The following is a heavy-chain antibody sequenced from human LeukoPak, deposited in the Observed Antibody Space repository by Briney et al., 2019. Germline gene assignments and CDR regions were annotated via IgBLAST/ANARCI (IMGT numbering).Heavy chain of an antibody. Sequence: PGGSLRLSCAASGFTFKGYWLSWVRQPPGKGLEWVASIKDDGSDNYYVDSVKARFTDSTDNAYNPLYLQMNSLRADDTAVYFCARRLCGIGTCYKFDYWGQGTLVTVSS. CDR1: GFTFKGYW. V-gene: IGHV3-7*01. J-gene: IGHJ4*02. CDR3: ARRLCGIGTCYKFDY. D-gene: IGHD2-15*01. CDR2: IKDDGSDN.